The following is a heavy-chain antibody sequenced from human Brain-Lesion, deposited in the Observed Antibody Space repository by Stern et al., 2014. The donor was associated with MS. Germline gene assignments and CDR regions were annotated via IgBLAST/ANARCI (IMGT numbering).Heavy chain of an antibody. Sequence: VQLVESGGGVVQPGRPLRLSCAASGFTFSIFGMHWVRQAPGQGLEWVAVISYDGNKKYYADSVKGRFSISRANSKNTLYMQMNSLRAEDTALYSCAKDRQGLTYFFEYWGQGSLVTVSS. D-gene: IGHD2-21*01. CDR3: AKDRQGLTYFFEY. J-gene: IGHJ4*02. CDR1: GFTFSIFG. CDR2: ISYDGNKK. V-gene: IGHV3-30*18.